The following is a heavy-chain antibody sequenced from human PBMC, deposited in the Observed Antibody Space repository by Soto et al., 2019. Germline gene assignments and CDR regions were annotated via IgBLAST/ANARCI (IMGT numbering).Heavy chain of an antibody. V-gene: IGHV3-30-3*01. CDR2: ISYDGSNK. Sequence: PGGSLRLSCAASGFTFSSYAMHWVRQAPGKGLEWVAVISYDGSNKYYADSVKGRFTISRDNSKNTLYLQMNSLRAEDTAVYYCARDNGVRGVEYYFDYWGQGTLVTVSS. CDR1: GFTFSSYA. CDR3: ARDNGVRGVEYYFDY. J-gene: IGHJ4*02. D-gene: IGHD3-10*01.